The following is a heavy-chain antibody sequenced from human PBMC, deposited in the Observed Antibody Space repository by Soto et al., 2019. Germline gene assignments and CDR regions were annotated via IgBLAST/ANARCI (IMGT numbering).Heavy chain of an antibody. Sequence: ASVKVSCKASGYTFTNYGISWVRQAPGQGLEWMGWISAHNGNTNYAQKLQGRVTMTTDTSTRTAYMELRSLRSDDTAVYYCARPYYYDSSVYFDYWGQGTLVTVSS. V-gene: IGHV1-18*01. CDR3: ARPYYYDSSVYFDY. CDR2: ISAHNGNT. CDR1: GYTFTNYG. D-gene: IGHD3-22*01. J-gene: IGHJ4*02.